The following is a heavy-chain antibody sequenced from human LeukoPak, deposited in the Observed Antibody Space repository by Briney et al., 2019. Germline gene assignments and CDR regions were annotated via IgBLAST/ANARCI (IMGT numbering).Heavy chain of an antibody. D-gene: IGHD6-19*01. CDR2: ISGGGSNT. CDR3: AKGRSGWYVFDY. V-gene: IGHV3-23*01. CDR1: GFTFSDYA. Sequence: GGSLRLSRAASGFTFSDYAMSWVRQAPGKGLEWVSAISGGGSNTYYADPVKGRFTISRDNSKNTLYLQMNGLAAEDTAIYYCAKGRSGWYVFDYWGQGALVTVSS. J-gene: IGHJ4*02.